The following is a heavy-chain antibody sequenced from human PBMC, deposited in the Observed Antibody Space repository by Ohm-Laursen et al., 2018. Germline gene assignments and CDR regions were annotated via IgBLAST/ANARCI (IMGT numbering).Heavy chain of an antibody. V-gene: IGHV1-58*02. Sequence: ASVKVSCKASGFTFTSSAMQWVRQARGQRLEWIGWIVVGSGNTNYAQKFQERVTITRDMSTSTAYMELSRLRSDDTAVYYCARDHGIAVEPLYGMDVWGQGTTVTVSS. CDR3: ARDHGIAVEPLYGMDV. J-gene: IGHJ6*02. CDR2: IVVGSGNT. CDR1: GFTFTSSA. D-gene: IGHD6-19*01.